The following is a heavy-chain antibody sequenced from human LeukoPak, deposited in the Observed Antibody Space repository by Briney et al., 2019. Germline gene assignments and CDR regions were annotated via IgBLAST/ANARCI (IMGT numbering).Heavy chain of an antibody. Sequence: GGSLRLSCAASGLPFSSYWISWVRQAPGKGLEWVSAISGSGSSTYYADSVKGRFTISRDNSKNTLYLQMNSLRAEDTAVYYCATGSGVVPAAFHYYYMDVWGKGTTVTVSS. V-gene: IGHV3-23*01. D-gene: IGHD2-2*01. CDR1: GLPFSSYW. CDR3: ATGSGVVPAAFHYYYMDV. J-gene: IGHJ6*03. CDR2: ISGSGSST.